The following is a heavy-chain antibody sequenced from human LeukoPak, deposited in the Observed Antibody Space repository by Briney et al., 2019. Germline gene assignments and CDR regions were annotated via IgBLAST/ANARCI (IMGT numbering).Heavy chain of an antibody. Sequence: GGSLRLPCAASGFTLSSYEMNWVRQAPGKGLEWVSYISSSGSTIYYADSVKGRFTISRYNAKNSLYLQMNSLRAEDTALYYCARETAMVPDHWGQGTLVTVSS. D-gene: IGHD5-18*01. J-gene: IGHJ5*02. CDR2: ISSSGSTI. CDR3: ARETAMVPDH. CDR1: GFTLSSYE. V-gene: IGHV3-48*03.